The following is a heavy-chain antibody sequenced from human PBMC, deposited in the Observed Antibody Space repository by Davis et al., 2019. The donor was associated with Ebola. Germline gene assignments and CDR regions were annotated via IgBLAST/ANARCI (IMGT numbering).Heavy chain of an antibody. V-gene: IGHV5-51*01. Sequence: KVSCKGSGYTFTTYWIGWVRQMPGKGLEWMGIIYPGDSDTRYSPSFQGQVTISADKSISTAYLQWSSLKAPDTARYYCARRGGWSGAFLDYWGQGTLVTVSS. CDR1: GYTFTTYW. CDR3: ARRGGWSGAFLDY. CDR2: IYPGDSDT. J-gene: IGHJ4*02. D-gene: IGHD3-3*02.